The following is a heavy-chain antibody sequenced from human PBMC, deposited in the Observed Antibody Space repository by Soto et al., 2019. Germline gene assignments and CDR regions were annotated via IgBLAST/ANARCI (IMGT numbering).Heavy chain of an antibody. D-gene: IGHD4-17*01. Sequence: QVQLVESGGGVVQPGRSLRLSCAASGFTFSTDGMHWVRQAPDKGLEWVAVISYDGSYKYYADSVKGRFAISRDNSKNTLYLQMNTSRAEDTAVYYCAKEVHYGAIDYWGQGTLVTVSS. CDR1: GFTFSTDG. CDR2: ISYDGSYK. V-gene: IGHV3-30*18. J-gene: IGHJ4*02. CDR3: AKEVHYGAIDY.